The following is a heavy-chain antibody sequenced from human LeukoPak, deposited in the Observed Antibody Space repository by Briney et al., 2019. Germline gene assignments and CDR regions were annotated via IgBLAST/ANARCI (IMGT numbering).Heavy chain of an antibody. J-gene: IGHJ3*02. V-gene: IGHV1-18*01. CDR2: ISAYNGNT. CDR3: ATLNYVWGSYRYPGAFDI. D-gene: IGHD3-16*02. Sequence: ASVKVSCKASGYTFTSYGISWVRQAPGQGLEWMGWISAYNGNTNYAQKLQGRVTMTTDKSTSTAYMELSSLRSEDTAVYYCATLNYVWGSYRYPGAFDIWGQGTMVTVSS. CDR1: GYTFTSYG.